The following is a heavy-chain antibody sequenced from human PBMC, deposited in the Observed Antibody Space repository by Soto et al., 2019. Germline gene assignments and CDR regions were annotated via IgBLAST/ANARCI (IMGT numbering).Heavy chain of an antibody. CDR2: IYYSGST. D-gene: IGHD1-7*01. CDR3: ARLNAGTTYYYYGMYV. Sequence: SETLSLTCTVSGASISSSSYYWGWIRQPPGKGLEWIGSIYYSGSTYYNPSLKSRVTISVDTSKNQFSLKLSSVTAADTALYYCARLNAGTTYYYYGMYVWSQGTTVTVSS. V-gene: IGHV4-39*01. J-gene: IGHJ6*02. CDR1: GASISSSSYY.